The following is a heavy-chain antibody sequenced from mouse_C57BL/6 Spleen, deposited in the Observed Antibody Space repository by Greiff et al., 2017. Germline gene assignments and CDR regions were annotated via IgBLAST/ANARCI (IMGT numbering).Heavy chain of an antibody. CDR3: AREDYSNYLAWFAY. CDR1: GYSITSGYY. J-gene: IGHJ3*01. V-gene: IGHV3-6*01. CDR2: ISYDGSN. Sequence: EVKLQESGPGLVKPSQSLSLTCSVTGYSITSGYYWNWIRQFPGNKLEWMGYISYDGSNNYNPSLKNRISITRDTSKNQFFLKLNSVTTEDTATYYCAREDYSNYLAWFAYWGQGTLVTVSA. D-gene: IGHD2-5*01.